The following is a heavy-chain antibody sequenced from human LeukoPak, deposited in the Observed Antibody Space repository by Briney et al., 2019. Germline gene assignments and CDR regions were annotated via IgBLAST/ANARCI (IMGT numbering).Heavy chain of an antibody. J-gene: IGHJ4*02. Sequence: PSETLSLTCAVYGGSFSGYYWSWIRQPPGKGLEWIGEINHSGSTYYNPSLKSRVTISVDTSKNQFSLKLSSVTAADTAVYYCARRIGSGWYDYWGQGTPVTVSS. V-gene: IGHV4-34*01. CDR1: GGSFSGYY. D-gene: IGHD6-19*01. CDR3: ARRIGSGWYDY. CDR2: INHSGST.